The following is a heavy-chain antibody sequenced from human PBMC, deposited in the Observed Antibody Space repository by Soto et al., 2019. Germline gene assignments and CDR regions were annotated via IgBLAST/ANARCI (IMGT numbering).Heavy chain of an antibody. CDR1: GFTFSCYG. D-gene: IGHD1-26*01. V-gene: IGHV3-30*18. CDR2: ISYDGSNK. CDR3: AKDQSGSYRFFDY. J-gene: IGHJ4*02. Sequence: GGSLRLSCAASGFTFSCYGMHWVRQAPGKGLEWVAVISYDGSNKYYADSVKGRFTISRDNSKNTLYLQMNSLRAEDTAVYYCAKDQSGSYRFFDYWGQGTLVTVSS.